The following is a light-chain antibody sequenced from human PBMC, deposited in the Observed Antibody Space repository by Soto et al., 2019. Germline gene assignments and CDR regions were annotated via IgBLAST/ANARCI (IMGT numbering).Light chain of an antibody. J-gene: IGKJ2*02. V-gene: IGKV3-15*01. CDR1: QSVSSN. Sequence: EIVMTQSPATLSVSPGERATLSCRASQSVSSNLAWYQQKPGQAPRLLIYGASSRETGIPARFSGSGSGTEFTLTISSLQAEDFAVYYCQQYNNWSRTFGQGTKLEIK. CDR3: QQYNNWSRT. CDR2: GAS.